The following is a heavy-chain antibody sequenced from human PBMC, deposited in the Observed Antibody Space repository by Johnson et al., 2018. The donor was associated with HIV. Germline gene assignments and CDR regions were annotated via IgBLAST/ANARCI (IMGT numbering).Heavy chain of an antibody. D-gene: IGHD6-13*01. CDR1: GFTVINNY. J-gene: IGHJ3*02. Sequence: VQLVESGGGLVQPGGSLRLSCAVSGFTVINNYMTWVRQAPGKGLEWVSLIYSRDTTYYADSVKGRFSISRDSSKNTLYLQMNRLRDEDTAVYYCAKNFGKILAAGGLEVGDAFDIWGQGTMVTVSS. CDR2: IYSRDTT. V-gene: IGHV3-66*01. CDR3: AKNFGKILAAGGLEVGDAFDI.